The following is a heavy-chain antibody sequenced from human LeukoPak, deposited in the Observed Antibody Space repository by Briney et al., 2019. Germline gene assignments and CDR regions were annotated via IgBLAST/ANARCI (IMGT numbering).Heavy chain of an antibody. D-gene: IGHD2-2*01. J-gene: IGHJ3*02. CDR3: ARAIVVVPAAIQGAFDI. V-gene: IGHV4-30-2*01. Sequence: SETLSLTCAVSGGSISSGGYSWSWIRQPPGKGLEWIGYIYHSGSTYYNPSLKSRVTISVDRSKNQFSLKLSSVTAADTAVYYCARAIVVVPAAIQGAFDIWGQGTMVTVSS. CDR2: IYHSGST. CDR1: GGSISSGGYS.